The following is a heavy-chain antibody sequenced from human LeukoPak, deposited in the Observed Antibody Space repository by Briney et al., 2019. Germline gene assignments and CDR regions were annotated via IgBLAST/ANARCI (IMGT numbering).Heavy chain of an antibody. Sequence: GASVKVSCKASGYTFTSYDINWVRQATGQGLEWMGWMNPNSGNTGYAQKFQGRVTVTRNTSISTAYMELSSLRSEDTAVYYCARVIYGSSSGMDVWFDPWGQGTLVTVSS. V-gene: IGHV1-8*01. D-gene: IGHD6-6*01. CDR2: MNPNSGNT. J-gene: IGHJ5*02. CDR3: ARVIYGSSSGMDVWFDP. CDR1: GYTFTSYD.